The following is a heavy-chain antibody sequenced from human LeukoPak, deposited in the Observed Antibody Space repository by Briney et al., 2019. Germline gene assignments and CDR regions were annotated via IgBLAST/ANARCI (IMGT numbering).Heavy chain of an antibody. CDR2: ISYDGSNK. V-gene: IGHV3-30-3*02. J-gene: IGHJ4*02. CDR1: GFSFNSYV. CDR3: AKTGHDY. Sequence: PGRSLRLSCAASGFSFNSYVMHWVRQAPGRGLEWVAVISYDGSNKYYGDSVKGRFTISRDNSKNTLYLQMNSLRAEDTAVYYCAKTGHDYWGQGTLVTVSS.